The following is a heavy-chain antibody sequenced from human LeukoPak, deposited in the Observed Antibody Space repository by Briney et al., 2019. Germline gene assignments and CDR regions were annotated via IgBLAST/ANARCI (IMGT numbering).Heavy chain of an antibody. D-gene: IGHD2-2*01. CDR2: IDPSDSYT. Sequence: GESLKISCKGSGYSFTSYWISWLRQMPGKGLEWMGRIDPSDSYTNYSPSFQGHVTISADKSISTAYLQWSSLKASDTAMYYCAILGYCSSTSCYEGGYWFDPWGQGTLVTVSS. J-gene: IGHJ5*02. CDR1: GYSFTSYW. V-gene: IGHV5-10-1*01. CDR3: AILGYCSSTSCYEGGYWFDP.